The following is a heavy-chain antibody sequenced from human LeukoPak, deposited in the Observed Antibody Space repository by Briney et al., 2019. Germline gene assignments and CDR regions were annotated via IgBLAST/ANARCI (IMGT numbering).Heavy chain of an antibody. V-gene: IGHV3-11*01. CDR3: ARDGAYSASNF. Sequence: PGGSLRLSCAASGFTFSDEYMSWIRQAPGKGLEWISCVSNSGSSIYYADSVKGRFSISRDNVKNSLYLQMNSLGVEDTAVYYCARDGAYSASNFWGQGTMVAVSS. CDR2: VSNSGSSI. D-gene: IGHD6-13*01. J-gene: IGHJ3*01. CDR1: GFTFSDEY.